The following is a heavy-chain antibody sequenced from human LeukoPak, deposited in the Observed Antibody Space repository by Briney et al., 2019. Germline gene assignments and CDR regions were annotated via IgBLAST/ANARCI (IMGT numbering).Heavy chain of an antibody. CDR3: ASRDKGYYYGMDV. J-gene: IGHJ6*02. CDR1: GFTFSSYG. Sequence: TGRSLRLSCAASGFTFSSYGMHWVRQAPGKGLEWVAVIWYDGSNKYYADSVKGRFTISRDNSKNTLYLQMNSLRAEDTAVYYCASRDKGYYYGMDVWGQGTTVTVSS. V-gene: IGHV3-33*01. D-gene: IGHD5-24*01. CDR2: IWYDGSNK.